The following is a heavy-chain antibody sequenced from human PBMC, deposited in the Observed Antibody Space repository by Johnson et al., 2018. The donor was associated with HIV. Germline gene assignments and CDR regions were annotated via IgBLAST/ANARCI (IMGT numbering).Heavy chain of an antibody. D-gene: IGHD5-12*01. CDR2: ISYDGSNK. CDR1: GFTFSSYA. J-gene: IGHJ3*02. CDR3: AKARGYDPYDAFDI. Sequence: QVQLVESGGGVVQPGRSLRLSCAASGFTFSSYAMHWVRQAPGKGLEWVAVISYDGSNKYSAGSVKGRFTISRDNSKNTLYLQMNSLRAEDTAVYYCAKARGYDPYDAFDIWGQGTMVTVSS. V-gene: IGHV3-30*04.